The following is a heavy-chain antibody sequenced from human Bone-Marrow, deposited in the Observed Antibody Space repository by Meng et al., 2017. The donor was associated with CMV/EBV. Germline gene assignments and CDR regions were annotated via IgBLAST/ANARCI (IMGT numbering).Heavy chain of an antibody. CDR3: ARDRIVVVPAATNWFDP. CDR1: GFTFSSYG. Sequence: GESLKISCAASGFTFSSYGMHWVRQAPGKGLVWVSRINSDGSSTSYADSVKGRFTISRDNAKNTLYLQMNSLRAEDTAVYYCARDRIVVVPAATNWFDPWGQGTLVTVSS. V-gene: IGHV3-74*01. J-gene: IGHJ5*02. CDR2: INSDGSST. D-gene: IGHD2-2*01.